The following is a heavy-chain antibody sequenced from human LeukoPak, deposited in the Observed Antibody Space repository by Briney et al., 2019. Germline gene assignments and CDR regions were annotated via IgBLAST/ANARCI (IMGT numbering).Heavy chain of an antibody. CDR3: AKDLNWPGP. D-gene: IGHD5-24*01. CDR1: GFMFSSNW. V-gene: IGHV3-7*03. CDR2: IKEDGTET. J-gene: IGHJ5*02. Sequence: GGSLRLSCAASGFMFSSNWMSWVRLAPGKGLEWVANIKEDGTETYYVDSVKGRFTISRDNAKNSLYLQMNSLRVEDTAVYYCAKDLNWPGPWGQGTLVTVSS.